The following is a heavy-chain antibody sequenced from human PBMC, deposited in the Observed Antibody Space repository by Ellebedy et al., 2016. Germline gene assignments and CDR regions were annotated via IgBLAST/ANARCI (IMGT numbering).Heavy chain of an antibody. Sequence: GGSLRLSXAASGFTFSSYAMSWVRQAPGKGLEWVSAISGSGGSTYYADSVKGRFTISRDNSKNTLYLQMNSLRTEDAAVYYCAKGVGSFDYWGQGTLVTVSS. CDR3: AKGVGSFDY. CDR1: GFTFSSYA. V-gene: IGHV3-23*01. D-gene: IGHD1-26*01. CDR2: ISGSGGST. J-gene: IGHJ4*02.